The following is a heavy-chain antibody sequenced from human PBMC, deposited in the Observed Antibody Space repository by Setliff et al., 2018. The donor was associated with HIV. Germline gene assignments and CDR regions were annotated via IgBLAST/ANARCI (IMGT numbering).Heavy chain of an antibody. D-gene: IGHD4-17*01. CDR1: GFTFSSYS. J-gene: IGHJ6*02. CDR3: VKDKGNGDYDYYYGMDV. CDR2: ISSSSSYI. V-gene: IGHV3-21*04. Sequence: PGGSLRLSCAASGFTFSSYSMNWVRQAPGKGLEWVSSISSSSSYIYYADSVKGRFTISRDNAKNSVYLQMNSLKAEDMALYYCVKDKGNGDYDYYYGMDVWGQGATVTVSS.